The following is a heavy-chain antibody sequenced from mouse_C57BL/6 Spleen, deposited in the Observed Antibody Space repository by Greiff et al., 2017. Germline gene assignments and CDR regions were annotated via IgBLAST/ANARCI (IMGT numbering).Heavy chain of an antibody. Sequence: QVQLQQSGAELAKPGASVKLSCKASGYTFTSYWMHWVKQRPGQGLEWIGYINPSSGYTKYNQKFKDKATLTADKSSSTAYMQLSSLTNEDSAVYYCASPICSRYFDVWGTGTTVTVSS. CDR3: ASPICSRYFDV. D-gene: IGHD6-1*01. CDR2: INPSSGYT. CDR1: GYTFTSYW. V-gene: IGHV1-7*01. J-gene: IGHJ1*03.